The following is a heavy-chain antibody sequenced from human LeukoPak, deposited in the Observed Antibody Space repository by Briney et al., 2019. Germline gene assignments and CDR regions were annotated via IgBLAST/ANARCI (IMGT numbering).Heavy chain of an antibody. Sequence: SVKVSCKASGGTFSSYAISWVRQAPGQGLEWMGGIIPIFGTANYAQKFQGRVTMTRDMSTSTVYMELSSLRSEDTAVYYCARDGNPNWFDPWGQGTLVTVSS. CDR2: IIPIFGTA. CDR1: GGTFSSYA. V-gene: IGHV1-69*05. D-gene: IGHD4-23*01. J-gene: IGHJ5*02. CDR3: ARDGNPNWFDP.